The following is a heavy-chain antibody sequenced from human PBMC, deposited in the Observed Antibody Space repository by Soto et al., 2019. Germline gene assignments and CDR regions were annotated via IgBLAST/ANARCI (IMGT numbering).Heavy chain of an antibody. Sequence: GASVKVSCKASGYTFTSYAMHWVRQAPGQRLEWMGWINPVNGKANYSQKFQGRVTITRGKSTSTAYMELSSLRSEDTAVYYCARDPYYYDSRDDYWGQGTLVTVSS. CDR2: INPVNGKA. CDR1: GYTFTSYA. J-gene: IGHJ4*02. V-gene: IGHV1-3*01. CDR3: ARDPYYYDSRDDY. D-gene: IGHD3-22*01.